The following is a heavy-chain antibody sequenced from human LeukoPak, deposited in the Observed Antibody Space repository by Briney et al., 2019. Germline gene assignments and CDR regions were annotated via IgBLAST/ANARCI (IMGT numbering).Heavy chain of an antibody. J-gene: IGHJ3*02. D-gene: IGHD3-22*01. CDR2: IYYSGST. CDR3: ASFKDSSGPRAFDI. V-gene: IGHV4-59*01. CDR1: GGSISSYY. Sequence: SETLSPTCTVSGGSISSYYWSWIRQPPGKGLEWIGYIYYSGSTNYNPSLKSRVTISVDTSKNQFSLKLSSVTAADTAVYYCASFKDSSGPRAFDIWGQGTMVTVSS.